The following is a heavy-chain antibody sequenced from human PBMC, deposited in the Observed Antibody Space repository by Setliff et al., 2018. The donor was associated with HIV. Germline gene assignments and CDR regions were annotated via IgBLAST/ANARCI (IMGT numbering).Heavy chain of an antibody. Sequence: ASVKVSCKASGGTFSDFRITWVRQAPGQGLEWMGEITPFVGITNYAQKFQGRVTISADESTATACIELSSLTSQDTAVYYCARDKGIREAASLDYWGQGSLVTVSS. D-gene: IGHD6-13*01. CDR2: ITPFVGIT. CDR1: GGTFSDFR. J-gene: IGHJ4*02. CDR3: ARDKGIREAASLDY. V-gene: IGHV1-69*10.